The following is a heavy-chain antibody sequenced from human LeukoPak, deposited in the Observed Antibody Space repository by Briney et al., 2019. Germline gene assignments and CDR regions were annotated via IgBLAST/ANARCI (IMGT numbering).Heavy chain of an antibody. CDR3: ARVSERLLPSFKWLDP. Sequence: GRSLRLSCAASEFTFSNYAMHWVRQAPGEGLEWVAVISYDGSNKYYADSVKGRFTISRDNSKNTLYLQMNSLRPEDTALYYCARVSERLLPSFKWLDPWGQGTLVTVSS. CDR2: ISYDGSNK. D-gene: IGHD2-21*02. CDR1: EFTFSNYA. J-gene: IGHJ5*02. V-gene: IGHV3-30-3*01.